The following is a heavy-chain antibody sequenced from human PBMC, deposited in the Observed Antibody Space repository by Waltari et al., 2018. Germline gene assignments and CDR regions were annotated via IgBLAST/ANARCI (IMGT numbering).Heavy chain of an antibody. Sequence: EVQLVESGGGLVQSGGSLRLSCAASGFTFSSSTMNWVRQAPGKGWGCIPYIRDSGNMLEYADSVKARFTISRDNAKNSLYLQMSSLRAEDTAVYYCARNRDYAFDIWGQGTMVTVSS. CDR3: ARNRDYAFDI. CDR1: GFTFSSST. J-gene: IGHJ3*02. V-gene: IGHV3-48*04. CDR2: IRDSGNML.